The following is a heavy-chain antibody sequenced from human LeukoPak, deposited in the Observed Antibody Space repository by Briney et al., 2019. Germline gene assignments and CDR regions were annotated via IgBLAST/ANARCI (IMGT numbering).Heavy chain of an antibody. D-gene: IGHD5-18*01. CDR3: ARARGYGGYYYMDV. J-gene: IGHJ6*03. CDR2: ISSSGSTI. Sequence: PGGSLRLSCAASGFTFSSYSMNWVRQAPGKGLEWVSYISSSGSTIYYADSVKGRFTISRDNAKNSLYLQMNSLRAEDTAVYYCARARGYGGYYYMDVWGKGTTVTVSS. V-gene: IGHV3-48*04. CDR1: GFTFSSYS.